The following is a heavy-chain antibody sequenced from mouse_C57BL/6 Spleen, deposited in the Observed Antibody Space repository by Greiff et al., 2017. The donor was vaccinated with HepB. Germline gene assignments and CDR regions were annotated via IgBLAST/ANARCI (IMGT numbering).Heavy chain of an antibody. CDR1: GFTFSDYY. D-gene: IGHD1-2*01. Sequence: DVKLVESGGGLVQPGGSLKLSCAASGFTFSDYYMYWVRQTPEKRLEWVAYISNGGGSTYYPDTVKGRFTISRDNAKNTLYLQMSRLKSEDTAMYYCARQNLRHFDYWGQGTTLTVSS. V-gene: IGHV5-12*01. CDR2: ISNGGGST. J-gene: IGHJ2*01. CDR3: ARQNLRHFDY.